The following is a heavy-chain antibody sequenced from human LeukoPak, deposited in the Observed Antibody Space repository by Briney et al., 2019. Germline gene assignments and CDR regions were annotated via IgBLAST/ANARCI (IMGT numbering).Heavy chain of an antibody. Sequence: GGSLRLSCAASGFTFSTYSMTWVRQAPGKGLEWVSYISSSGVTIYYADSVKGRFTISRDNAKNSLYLQMNSLRAEDTAVYYCARDGQGIAVAFDYWGQGTLVTVSS. D-gene: IGHD6-19*01. V-gene: IGHV3-48*04. CDR2: ISSSGVTI. CDR1: GFTFSTYS. CDR3: ARDGQGIAVAFDY. J-gene: IGHJ4*02.